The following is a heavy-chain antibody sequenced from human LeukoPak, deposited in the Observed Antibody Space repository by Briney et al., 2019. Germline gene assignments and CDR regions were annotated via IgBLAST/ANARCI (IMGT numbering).Heavy chain of an antibody. V-gene: IGHV3-15*01. D-gene: IGHD3/OR15-3a*01. CDR2: IKSKTDGGTT. J-gene: IGHJ4*02. CDR3: TTDGDAANIGLARDY. CDR1: GFTFSNAW. Sequence: GGSLRLSCAASGFTFSNAWMSWVRQAPGKGREWVGRIKSKTDGGTTDYAAPVKGRFTISRDDSKNTLYLQMNSLKTEDTAVYYCTTDGDAANIGLARDYWGQGTLVTVSS.